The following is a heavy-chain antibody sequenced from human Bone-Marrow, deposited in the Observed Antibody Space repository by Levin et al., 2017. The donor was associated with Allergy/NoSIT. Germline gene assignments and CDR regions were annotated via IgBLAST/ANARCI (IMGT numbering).Heavy chain of an antibody. V-gene: IGHV3-9*01. Sequence: SLKISCAASGFSFDDYAMHWVRQAPGKGLEWVSGISCNSGRIGYADSVKGRFTISRDNAKNSLYLQMNSLRAEDTAFYYCAKDKEAVTGTFDYWGQGTLVSVSS. J-gene: IGHJ4*02. CDR3: AKDKEAVTGTFDY. D-gene: IGHD1-7*01. CDR1: GFSFDDYA. CDR2: ISCNSGRI.